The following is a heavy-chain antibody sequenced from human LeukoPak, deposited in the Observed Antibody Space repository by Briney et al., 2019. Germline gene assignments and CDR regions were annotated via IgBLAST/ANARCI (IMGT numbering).Heavy chain of an antibody. V-gene: IGHV3-23*01. D-gene: IGHD1-26*01. J-gene: IGHJ4*02. CDR3: AKDPSGSYYPYYFDY. Sequence: GGSLRLSCAASGFTFSSYGMSWVRQAPGKGLEWVSAISGSGGSTYYADSVKGRFTISRDNSKNTLYLQMNSLRAEDTAVYYCAKDPSGSYYPYYFDYWGQGTLVTVSS. CDR2: ISGSGGST. CDR1: GFTFSSYG.